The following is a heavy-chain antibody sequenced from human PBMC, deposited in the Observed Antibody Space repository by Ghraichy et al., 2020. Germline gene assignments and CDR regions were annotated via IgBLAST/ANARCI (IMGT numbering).Heavy chain of an antibody. CDR3: AREYCSGGRCFFGTGGSHFDY. CDR1: GFTLSNFW. D-gene: IGHD2-15*01. Sequence: GSLRLSCAASGFTLSNFWMHWVRQAPGKGLVWVSRIKSDGSSTIYVDSVKGRFTTSRDNAKNTLYLQMNSLRAEDTAVYYCAREYCSGGRCFFGTGGSHFDYWGQGTLVTVSS. J-gene: IGHJ4*02. CDR2: IKSDGSST. V-gene: IGHV3-74*01.